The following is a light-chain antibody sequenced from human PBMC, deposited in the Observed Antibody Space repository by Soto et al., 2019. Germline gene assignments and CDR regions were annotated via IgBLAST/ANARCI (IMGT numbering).Light chain of an antibody. J-gene: IGKJ1*01. CDR1: QSVSSN. CDR3: QQYNNWPPTWT. V-gene: IGKV3-15*01. Sequence: EIVMTQSPATLSVSPGERATLSCRASQSVSSNLAWYQQKPGQAPRLLIYDASTRATGIPARFSGSGSGTEFTLTISSLQSEDFAVYYCQQYNNWPPTWTFSQGTKV. CDR2: DAS.